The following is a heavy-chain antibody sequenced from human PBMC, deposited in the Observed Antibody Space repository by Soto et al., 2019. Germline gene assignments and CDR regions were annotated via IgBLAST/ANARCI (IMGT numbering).Heavy chain of an antibody. Sequence: GGSLRLSCAGSGFTFSGNWMHWVRQDPGKGLVWVSRLNSDGTSANYADAVKGRFTISRDNAKSTLFLQMNSLTAEDTALYYCARGPSGWFGFDYWGQGTLVTVSS. V-gene: IGHV3-74*01. CDR1: GFTFSGNW. CDR3: ARGPSGWFGFDY. CDR2: LNSDGTSA. D-gene: IGHD6-19*01. J-gene: IGHJ4*02.